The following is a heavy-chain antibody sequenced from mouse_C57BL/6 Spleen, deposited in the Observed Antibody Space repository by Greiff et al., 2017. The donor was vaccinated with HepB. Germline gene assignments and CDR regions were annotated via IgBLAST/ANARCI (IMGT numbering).Heavy chain of an antibody. CDR3: ASLYYYGSDYYAMDY. CDR1: GYTFTSYW. D-gene: IGHD1-1*01. V-gene: IGHV1-69*01. Sequence: QVQLQQPGAELVMPGASVKLSCKASGYTFTSYWMHWVKQRPGQGLEWIGELDPSDSYTNYNQKFKGKSTLTVDKSSSTAYMQLSSLTSEDSAVYYCASLYYYGSDYYAMDYWGQGTSVTVSS. J-gene: IGHJ4*01. CDR2: LDPSDSYT.